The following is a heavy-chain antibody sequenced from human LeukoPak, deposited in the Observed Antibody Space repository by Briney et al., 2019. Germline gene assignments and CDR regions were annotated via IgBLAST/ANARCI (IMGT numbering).Heavy chain of an antibody. J-gene: IGHJ4*02. D-gene: IGHD2-15*01. CDR1: GFTFSDHY. CDR2: TRDKAHSYTT. CDR3: ARGFCSSGTCYVGDY. Sequence: QPGGSLRLSCAASGFTFSDHYMDWVRQAPGKGLEWVGRTRDKAHSYTTEYAASVKGRFSISRDDSKNSLYLQMNSLKIEDTAVYYCARGFCSSGTCYVGDYWGQGTLATVSS. V-gene: IGHV3-72*01.